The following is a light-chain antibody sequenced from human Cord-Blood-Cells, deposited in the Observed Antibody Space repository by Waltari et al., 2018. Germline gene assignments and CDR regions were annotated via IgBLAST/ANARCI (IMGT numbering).Light chain of an antibody. J-gene: IGLJ1*01. Sequence: QSALTQPRPVSGSPGQSVTISCTGTSNAVGGYKHCSWYQQHPRQGPKRMIYDVSKRTSGVPDRFSGSKSGNTASLTISGLQAEDEADYYCCAYAGSYTYVFGTGTKVTVL. V-gene: IGLV2-11*01. CDR1: SNAVGGYKH. CDR2: DVS. CDR3: CAYAGSYTYV.